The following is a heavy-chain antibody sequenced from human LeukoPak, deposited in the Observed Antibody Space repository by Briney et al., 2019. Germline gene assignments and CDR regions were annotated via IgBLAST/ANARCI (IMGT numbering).Heavy chain of an antibody. Sequence: PGGSLRLSCTASGFTFGDYAMSWVRQAPGKGLEWVSAISGSGGSTYYADSVKGRFTISRDNSKNTLYLQMNSLRAEDTAVYYCAKDEGYCSSTSCPDYWGQGTLVTVSS. D-gene: IGHD2-2*01. J-gene: IGHJ4*02. CDR2: ISGSGGST. CDR1: GFTFGDYA. CDR3: AKDEGYCSSTSCPDY. V-gene: IGHV3-23*01.